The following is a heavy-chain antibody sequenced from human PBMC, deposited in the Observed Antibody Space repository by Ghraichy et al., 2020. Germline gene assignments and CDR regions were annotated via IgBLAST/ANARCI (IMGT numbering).Heavy chain of an antibody. Sequence: SETLSLTCTVSGASISSRGNYWTWIRQPAGKGLEWIGRIYNSGSTNYNPSLNSRVTISLDTSKNQFSLKLNSVTAADTAVYYCARIDWDFVAWGQGTLVTVSS. CDR3: ARIDWDFVA. D-gene: IGHD1-7*01. J-gene: IGHJ4*02. CDR2: IYNSGST. V-gene: IGHV4-61*02. CDR1: GASISSRGNY.